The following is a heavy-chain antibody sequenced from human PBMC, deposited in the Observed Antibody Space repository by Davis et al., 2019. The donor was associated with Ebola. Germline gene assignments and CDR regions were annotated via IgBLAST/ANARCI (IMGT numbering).Heavy chain of an antibody. CDR1: GYTFTGYY. D-gene: IGHD1-1*01. V-gene: IGHV1-2*02. Sequence: ASVKVSCKASGYTFTGYYMHWVRQALGQGLEWMGWINPNSGGTNYAQKFQGRVTLTRNTSISTAYMELSSLRSEDTAVYYCARGRDGGWNPLGVWGQGTTVTVSS. CDR2: INPNSGGT. J-gene: IGHJ6*02. CDR3: ARGRDGGWNPLGV.